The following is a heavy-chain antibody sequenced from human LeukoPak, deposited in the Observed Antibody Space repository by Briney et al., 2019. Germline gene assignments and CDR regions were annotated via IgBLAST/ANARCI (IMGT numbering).Heavy chain of an antibody. Sequence: GRSLRLSCAASGFTFSSYGMHWVRQAPGKGLEWVAVISYDGSNKYYADSVKGRFTISRDNSKNTLYLQMNSLRAVDTAVYYCAKGDAVAAKLGYFDYWGQGTLVTVSS. J-gene: IGHJ4*02. D-gene: IGHD6-19*01. CDR3: AKGDAVAAKLGYFDY. CDR2: ISYDGSNK. V-gene: IGHV3-30*18. CDR1: GFTFSSYG.